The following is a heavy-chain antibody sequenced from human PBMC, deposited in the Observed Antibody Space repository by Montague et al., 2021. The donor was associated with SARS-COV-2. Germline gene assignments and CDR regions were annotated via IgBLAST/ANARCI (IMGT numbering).Heavy chain of an antibody. CDR3: AGGQVTISGVLIFIPAAGHLDG. D-gene: IGHD3-3*01. J-gene: IGHJ3*01. CDR2: INHTGSA. CDR1: SGSFSDFY. V-gene: IGHV4-34*01. Sequence: SETLSLTCAVYSGSFSDFYWTWIRQSPGKGLEWIGEINHTGSATYNPSLKGRVTLSRDTSKNQFSPEWQSVTPAATAVYYCAGGQVTISGVLIFIPAAGHLDGWGQGTSVTVSS.